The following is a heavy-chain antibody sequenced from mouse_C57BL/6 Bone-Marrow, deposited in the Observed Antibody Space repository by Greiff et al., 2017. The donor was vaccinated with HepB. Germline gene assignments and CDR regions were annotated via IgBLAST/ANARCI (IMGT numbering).Heavy chain of an antibody. CDR1: GYSITSGYY. Sequence: EVKLVESGPGLVKPSQSLSLTCSVTGYSITSGYYWNWIRQFPGNKLEWMGYISYDGSNNYNPSLKNRISITRDTSKNQFFLKLNSVTTEDTATYYCAREEGLTGTDIDYWGQGTTLTVSS. D-gene: IGHD4-1*01. CDR3: AREEGLTGTDIDY. V-gene: IGHV3-6*01. CDR2: ISYDGSN. J-gene: IGHJ2*01.